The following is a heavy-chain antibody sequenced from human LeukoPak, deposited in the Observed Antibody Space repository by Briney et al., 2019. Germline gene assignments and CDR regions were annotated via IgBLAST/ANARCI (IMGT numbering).Heavy chain of an antibody. J-gene: IGHJ6*03. Sequence: SETLSLTCTVSSGSISSYYWSWIRQPPGKGLEWIGYIYYSGSTNYNPSLKSRVTISVDTSKNQFSLKLSSVTAADTAVYYCAREVSSGWYYYYMDVWGKGTTVTVSS. CDR2: IYYSGST. CDR1: SGSISSYY. D-gene: IGHD6-19*01. CDR3: AREVSSGWYYYYMDV. V-gene: IGHV4-59*01.